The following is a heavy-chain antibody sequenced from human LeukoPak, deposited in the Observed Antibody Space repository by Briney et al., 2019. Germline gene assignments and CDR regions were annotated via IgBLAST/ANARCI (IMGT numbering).Heavy chain of an antibody. D-gene: IGHD2-15*01. J-gene: IGHJ6*03. CDR1: GGSISSSSYY. V-gene: IGHV4-39*07. Sequence: PSETLSLTCTVSGGSISSSSYYWGWLRQPPGKGLEWIGSIYYSGSTYYNPSLKSRVTISVDTSKNQFSLKLSSVTAADTAVYYCARGYCSGGSCYSGYHYYYYMDVWGKGTTVTVSS. CDR3: ARGYCSGGSCYSGYHYYYYMDV. CDR2: IYYSGST.